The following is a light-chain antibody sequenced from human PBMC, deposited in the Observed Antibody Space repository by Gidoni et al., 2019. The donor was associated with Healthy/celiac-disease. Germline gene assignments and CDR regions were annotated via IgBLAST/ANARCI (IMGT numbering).Light chain of an antibody. CDR3: AAWDDSLNGWV. J-gene: IGLJ3*02. CDR1: SSNIGSNT. Sequence: QSVLTQPPSASGTPGQRVTLSCSVSSSNIGSNTVNWYQQLPGTAPKLLIYSNNQRPSGVPDRFSGSKAGTSASRAISGLQSEDEADYYCAAWDDSLNGWVFGGGTKLTVL. CDR2: SNN. V-gene: IGLV1-44*01.